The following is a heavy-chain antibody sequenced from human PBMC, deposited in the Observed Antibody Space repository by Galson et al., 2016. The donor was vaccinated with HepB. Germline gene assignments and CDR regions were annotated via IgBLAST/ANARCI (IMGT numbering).Heavy chain of an antibody. CDR1: GGSISSSGYY. D-gene: IGHD1-7*01. J-gene: IGHJ4*02. V-gene: IGHV4-31*03. CDR3: ASWPSDGELYFGY. Sequence: TLSLTCPVSGGSISSSGYYWSWIRQHPGKGLEWFGYIYYSRTYYNPSLKSRVTVSVDTSKNQFSLKLTSVTAADTTVYSCASWPSDGELYFGYWGQGTLVTVSS. CDR2: IYYSRT.